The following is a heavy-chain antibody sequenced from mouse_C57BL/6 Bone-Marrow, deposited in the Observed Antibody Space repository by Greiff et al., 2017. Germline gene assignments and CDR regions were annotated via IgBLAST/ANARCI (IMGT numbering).Heavy chain of an antibody. CDR3: VRHQDYGSSGVYWYCDV. CDR1: GFSFNTYA. J-gene: IGHJ1*03. V-gene: IGHV10-1*01. Sequence: EVQLVESGGGLVQPKGSLKLSCAASGFSFNTYAMNWVRQAPGKGLEWVARIRSKSNNYATYYADSVKDRFTISRDDSESMLYLQMNNLKTEDTAMYYCVRHQDYGSSGVYWYCDVWGTGTTVTVSS. CDR2: IRSKSNNYAT. D-gene: IGHD1-1*01.